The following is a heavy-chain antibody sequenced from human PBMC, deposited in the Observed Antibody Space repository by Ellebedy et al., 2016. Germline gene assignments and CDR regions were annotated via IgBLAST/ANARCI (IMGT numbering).Heavy chain of an antibody. Sequence: SVKVSXKASGGTFSSYAISWVRQAPGQGLEWMGGIIPIFGTANYAQKFQGRVTITADESTSTAYMELSSLRSEDTAVYYCAMYYYDSSGYYYWGQGTLVTVSS. J-gene: IGHJ4*02. D-gene: IGHD3-22*01. CDR1: GGTFSSYA. CDR3: AMYYYDSSGYYY. V-gene: IGHV1-69*13. CDR2: IIPIFGTA.